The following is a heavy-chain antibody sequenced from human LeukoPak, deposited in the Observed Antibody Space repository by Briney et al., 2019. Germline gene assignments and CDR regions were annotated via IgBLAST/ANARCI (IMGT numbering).Heavy chain of an antibody. Sequence: SESLSLTCTVSGGSISGDYWSWIRQSLQGLEWIGYIYYSGSTNYNPSLKSRVTISVDTSKNQFSLKLSSVTAADTAVYYCASSKTNGDSSGWYAWFDPWGQGTLVTVSS. J-gene: IGHJ5*02. CDR2: IYYSGST. D-gene: IGHD6-19*01. CDR3: ASSKTNGDSSGWYAWFDP. CDR1: GGSISGDY. V-gene: IGHV4-59*01.